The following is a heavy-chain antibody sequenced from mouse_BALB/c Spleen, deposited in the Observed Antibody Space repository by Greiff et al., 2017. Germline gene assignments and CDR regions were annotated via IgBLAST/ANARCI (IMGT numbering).Heavy chain of an antibody. D-gene: IGHD2-10*02. V-gene: IGHV1S81*02. CDR3: ARSEYGNYVAWFAY. CDR1: GYTFTSYW. Sequence: QVQLQQPGAELVKPGASVKLSCKASGYTFTSYWMHWVKQRPGQGLEWIGEINPSNGRTNYNEKFKSKATLTVDKSSSTAYMQLSSLTSEDSAVYYCARSEYGNYVAWFAYWGQGTLVTVSA. CDR2: INPSNGRT. J-gene: IGHJ3*01.